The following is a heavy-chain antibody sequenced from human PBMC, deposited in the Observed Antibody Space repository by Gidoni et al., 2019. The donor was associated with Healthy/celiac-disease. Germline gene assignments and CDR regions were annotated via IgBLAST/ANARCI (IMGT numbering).Heavy chain of an antibody. D-gene: IGHD5-12*01. CDR3: AKAFRDGYNWDY. CDR1: GFTFSSYG. J-gene: IGHJ4*02. V-gene: IGHV3-30*18. CDR2: ISYDGSNK. Sequence: QVQLVESGGGVVQPGRSLRLSCAASGFTFSSYGMHWVRQAPGKGLEWVAVISYDGSNKYYADSVKGRFTISRDNSKNTLYLQMNSLRAEDTAVYYCAKAFRDGYNWDYWGQGTLVTVSS.